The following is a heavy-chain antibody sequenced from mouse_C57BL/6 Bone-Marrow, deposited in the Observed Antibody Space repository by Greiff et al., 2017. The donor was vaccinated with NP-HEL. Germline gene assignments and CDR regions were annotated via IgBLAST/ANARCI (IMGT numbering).Heavy chain of an antibody. CDR2: ISNGGGST. Sequence: EVKVVESGGGLVQPGGSLKLSCAASGFTFSDYYMYWVRQTPEKRLEWVAYISNGGGSTYYPDTVKGRFTISRDNAKNTLYLQMSRLKSEDTAMYYCARQDDYSWFAYWGQGTLVTVSA. J-gene: IGHJ3*01. CDR1: GFTFSDYY. V-gene: IGHV5-12*01. CDR3: ARQDDYSWFAY. D-gene: IGHD2-4*01.